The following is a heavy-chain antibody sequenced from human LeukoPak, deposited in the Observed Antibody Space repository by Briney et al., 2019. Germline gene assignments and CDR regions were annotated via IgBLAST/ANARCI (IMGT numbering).Heavy chain of an antibody. J-gene: IGHJ5*01. CDR1: GFTFDGYA. V-gene: IGHV3-9*01. CDR3: AKGNWFDS. Sequence: PGGSLRLSCAASGFTFDGYAMHWVRQAPGKGLEWVAGINWNTVNVGYGDSVRGRFTISRDNAKNSLYLQMNSLRGDDTALYYCAKGNWFDSWGQGTLVTVSS. CDR2: INWNTVNV.